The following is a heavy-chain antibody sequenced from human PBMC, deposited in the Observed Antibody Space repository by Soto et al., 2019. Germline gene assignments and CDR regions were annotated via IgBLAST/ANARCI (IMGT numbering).Heavy chain of an antibody. D-gene: IGHD5-12*01. CDR2: IIPILGIA. J-gene: IGHJ4*02. Sequence: QVQLVQSGAEVKKPGSSVKVSCKASGGTFSSYTISWVRQAPGQGLEWMGRIIPILGIANYAQKFQGRVTITADKSTSTAYMELSRLRSEDTAVYYCAIPAWGRDGYIPVTTPFDYWGQGTLVTVSS. V-gene: IGHV1-69*02. CDR1: GGTFSSYT. CDR3: AIPAWGRDGYIPVTTPFDY.